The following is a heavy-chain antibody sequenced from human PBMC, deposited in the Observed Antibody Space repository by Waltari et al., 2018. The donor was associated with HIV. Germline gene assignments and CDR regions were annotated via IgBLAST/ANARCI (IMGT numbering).Heavy chain of an antibody. CDR1: GGSISSGGFY. CDR3: ARVFSSGSYPDAFDI. CDR2: IYYRGNI. D-gene: IGHD1-26*01. J-gene: IGHJ3*02. V-gene: IGHV4-31*01. Sequence: CTVSGGSISSGGFYWSWIRQHPGKGLEWIGYIYYRGNIYYNPSLKSPITISLDTSKNQFSLKLSSVTAADTAVYYCARVFSSGSYPDAFDIWGPGTMVTVSP.